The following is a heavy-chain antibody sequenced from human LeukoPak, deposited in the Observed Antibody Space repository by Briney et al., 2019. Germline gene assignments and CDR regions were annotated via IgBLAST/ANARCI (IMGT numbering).Heavy chain of an antibody. J-gene: IGHJ4*02. CDR2: ISSSGSTI. CDR1: GFTFSSYE. D-gene: IGHD3-10*01. Sequence: PGGSLRLSCAASGFTFSSYEMNWVRQAPGKGLEWVSYISSSGSTIYYADSVKGRFTISRDNAKNSLYLQMNSLRAEDTAVYYCARVQVTEFGVFDYWGQGTLVTVSS. CDR3: ARVQVTEFGVFDY. V-gene: IGHV3-48*03.